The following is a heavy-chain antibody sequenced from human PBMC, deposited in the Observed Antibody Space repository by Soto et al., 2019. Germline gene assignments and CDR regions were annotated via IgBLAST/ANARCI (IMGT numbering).Heavy chain of an antibody. Sequence: ASVKVSCKASGYTFTSYGISWVRQAPGQGLEWMGWISAYNGNTNYAQKLQGRVTMTTDTSTSTAYMELRSLRSDDTAVYYCARERAHEQIGWYDYWGQGTLVTVSS. CDR2: ISAYNGNT. CDR3: ARERAHEQIGWYDY. V-gene: IGHV1-18*01. D-gene: IGHD6-19*01. CDR1: GYTFTSYG. J-gene: IGHJ4*02.